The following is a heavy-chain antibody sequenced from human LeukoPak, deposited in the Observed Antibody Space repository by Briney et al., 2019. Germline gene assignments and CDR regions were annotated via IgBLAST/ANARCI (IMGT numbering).Heavy chain of an antibody. J-gene: IGHJ3*01. D-gene: IGHD6-13*01. Sequence: ASVKVSCKASGYIFTTYTISWVRQAPGQGLEWMEWISTYNGNTNYAQKFQGRLTMTTDTSTSTAYMELRSLRSDDTAVYFCAREEGAPIAAANVWGLGTMVTVSS. CDR2: ISTYNGNT. CDR1: GYIFTTYT. CDR3: AREEGAPIAAANV. V-gene: IGHV1-18*01.